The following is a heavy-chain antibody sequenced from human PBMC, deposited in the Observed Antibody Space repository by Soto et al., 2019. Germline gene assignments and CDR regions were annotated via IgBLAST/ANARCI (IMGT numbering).Heavy chain of an antibody. CDR1: GGSISSYY. D-gene: IGHD3-10*01. CDR3: ARGAPRGIIHDFDS. V-gene: IGHV4-59*08. J-gene: IGHJ4*02. Sequence: SETLSLTCTVSGGSISSYYWSWIRQPPGKGLEWIGYIYYSGTTNYNPSLKSRLTISIDLSKKQFSLRLSSVTAADTAVYYCARGAPRGIIHDFDSWGQGSLVTVSS. CDR2: IYYSGTT.